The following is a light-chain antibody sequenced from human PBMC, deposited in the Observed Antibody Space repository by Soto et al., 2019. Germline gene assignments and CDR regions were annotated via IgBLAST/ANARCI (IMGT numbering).Light chain of an antibody. CDR2: WAS. CDR3: QQYFATPWT. Sequence: DMVMTQSPDSLPVSLGERATINCKSSQSVLYSSNNKNPLAWYQQKPGQPPKLLIYWASTRESGVPDRFSGSGSGTDFTLTISSLQAEDVAVYFCQQYFATPWTFGQGTKVEI. J-gene: IGKJ1*01. V-gene: IGKV4-1*01. CDR1: QSVLYSSNNKNP.